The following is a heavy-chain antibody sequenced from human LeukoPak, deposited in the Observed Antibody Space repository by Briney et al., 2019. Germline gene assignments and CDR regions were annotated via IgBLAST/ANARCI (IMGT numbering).Heavy chain of an antibody. Sequence: ASVKVSCKASGGTFSSYAISWVRQAPGQGLEWMGGIIPIFGTANYAQKFQGRVTITTDESTSTAYMELSSLRSEDTAVYYCARVAEVSSQPLWDWGQGTLVTVSS. J-gene: IGHJ4*02. CDR2: IIPIFGTA. V-gene: IGHV1-69*05. D-gene: IGHD1-26*01. CDR1: GGTFSSYA. CDR3: ARVAEVSSQPLWD.